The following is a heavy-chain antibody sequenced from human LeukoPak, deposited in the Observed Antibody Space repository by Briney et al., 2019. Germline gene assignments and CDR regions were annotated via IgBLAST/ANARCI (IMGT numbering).Heavy chain of an antibody. V-gene: IGHV1-18*01. J-gene: IGHJ5*02. D-gene: IGHD3-3*01. CDR2: ISAYNGNT. Sequence: ASVKVSCKASGYTFTSYGSSWVRQAPGQGLEWMGWISAYNGNTNYAQKLQGRVTMTTDTSTSTAYMELRSLRSDDTAVYYCARDRGFLEWLLPNNWFDPWGQGTPVTVSS. CDR3: ARDRGFLEWLLPNNWFDP. CDR1: GYTFTSYG.